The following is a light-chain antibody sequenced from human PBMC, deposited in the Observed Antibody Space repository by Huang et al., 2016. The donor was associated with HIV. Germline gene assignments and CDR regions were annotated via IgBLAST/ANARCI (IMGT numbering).Light chain of an antibody. Sequence: DIQITQSPSNLSASVGDRVTITCRASQSISTWLAWYQQKPGKAPKLLIYKASILERGVPSRFSGSGSGTEFTLTISSLQPDDFATYYCQQYNAYWTFGQGTKVEVK. V-gene: IGKV1-5*03. CDR3: QQYNAYWT. J-gene: IGKJ1*01. CDR1: QSISTW. CDR2: KAS.